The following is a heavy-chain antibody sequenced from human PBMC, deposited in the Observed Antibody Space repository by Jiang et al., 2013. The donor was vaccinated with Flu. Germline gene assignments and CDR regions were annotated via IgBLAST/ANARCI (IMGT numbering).Heavy chain of an antibody. J-gene: IGHJ4*02. CDR1: GYTLTSYY. V-gene: IGHV1-46*01. D-gene: IGHD4-23*01. CDR2: INTSGGST. CDR3: ARGSRGNSHYFDY. Sequence: SGAEVKKPGASVKVSCKASGYTLTSYYMHWVRQAPGQGLEWMGIINTSGGSTTYAQKFQGRVTMTRDTSTSTVYLELSSLRSEDTAVYYCARGSRGNSHYFDYWGQGTLVTVSS.